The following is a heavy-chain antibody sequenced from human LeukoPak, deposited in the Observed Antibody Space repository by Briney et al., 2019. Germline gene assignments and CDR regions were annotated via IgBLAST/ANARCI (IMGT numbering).Heavy chain of an antibody. Sequence: SETLSLTCTVSGGSISSGGYYWSWIRQPPGKGLEWIGYIYHSGSTYYNPSLKSRVTISVDRSKNQFSLKLSSVTAADTAVYYCASAGRNDAFDIWGQGTMVTVSS. CDR1: GGSISSGGYY. V-gene: IGHV4-30-2*01. J-gene: IGHJ3*02. CDR2: IYHSGST. CDR3: ASAGRNDAFDI. D-gene: IGHD1-26*01.